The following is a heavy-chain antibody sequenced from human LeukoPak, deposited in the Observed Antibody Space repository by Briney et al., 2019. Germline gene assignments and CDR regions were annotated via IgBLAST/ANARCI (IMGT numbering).Heavy chain of an antibody. CDR1: GASISRGGLS. Sequence: KPSETLSLTCTVSGASISRGGLSWSWIRQHPGRGLEWIGNIHYSGRTYYNPSLKSRVTISIDTSKNQFSLEVTSVTAADTAVYYCAFSSDYGDYGYSECWGQGTLVTVSS. CDR3: AFSSDYGDYGYSEC. V-gene: IGHV4-31*03. J-gene: IGHJ4*02. CDR2: IHYSGRT. D-gene: IGHD4-17*01.